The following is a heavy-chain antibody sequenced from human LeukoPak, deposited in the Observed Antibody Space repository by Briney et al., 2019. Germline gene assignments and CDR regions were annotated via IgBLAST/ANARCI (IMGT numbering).Heavy chain of an antibody. V-gene: IGHV3-9*01. Sequence: GGSLRLSCAASGFTFDDYAMHWVRQAPGKGLEWVSGISWNSGSIGYADSVKGRFTISRDNAKNSLYLQMNSLRAEDTALYYCAKDISGSSHYYYYMDVWGKGTTVTVSS. D-gene: IGHD3-10*01. CDR3: AKDISGSSHYYYYMDV. CDR1: GFTFDDYA. CDR2: ISWNSGSI. J-gene: IGHJ6*03.